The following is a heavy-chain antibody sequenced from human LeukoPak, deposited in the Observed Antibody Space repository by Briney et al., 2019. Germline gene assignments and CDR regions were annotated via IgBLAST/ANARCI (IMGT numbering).Heavy chain of an antibody. Sequence: PSETLSLTCTVSGGSISSGNYYWSWIRQPAGKGLEYIVRIYTSGGTSGSTYYNPSLKSRVTISVDTSKNQFSLKLSSVTAADTAVYYCARERVATIGYYFDYWGQGTLVTVSS. J-gene: IGHJ4*02. CDR1: GGSISSGNYY. CDR2: IYTSGGTSGST. D-gene: IGHD5-24*01. CDR3: ARERVATIGYYFDY. V-gene: IGHV4-61*02.